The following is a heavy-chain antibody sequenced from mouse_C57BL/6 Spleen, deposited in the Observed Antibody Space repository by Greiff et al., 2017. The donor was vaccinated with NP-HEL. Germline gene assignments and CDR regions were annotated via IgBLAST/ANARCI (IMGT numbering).Heavy chain of an antibody. V-gene: IGHV14-2*01. Sequence: VQLQQSGAELVKPGASVKLSCTASGFNLQDYYMHWVKQRTKQGLEWIGRIDPEDGETKYAPKFQGKATIPADTSSNTAYLQLSSLTSEDTAVYYGARSSYGNYGGYYAMDYWGQGTSVTVSS. CDR2: IDPEDGET. CDR1: GFNLQDYY. J-gene: IGHJ4*01. D-gene: IGHD2-1*01. CDR3: ARSSYGNYGGYYAMDY.